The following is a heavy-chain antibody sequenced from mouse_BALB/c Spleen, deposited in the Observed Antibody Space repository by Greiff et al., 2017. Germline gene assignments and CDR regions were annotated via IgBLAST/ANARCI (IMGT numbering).Heavy chain of an antibody. J-gene: IGHJ4*01. D-gene: IGHD1-1*01. CDR2: INSNGGST. Sequence: EVHLVESGGGLVKLGGSLKLSCAASGFTFSSYYMSWVRQTPEKRLELVAAINSNGGSTYYPDTVKGRFTISRDNAKNTLYLQMSSLKSEDTALYYCARQESPITTAIYAMDYWGQGTSVTVSS. CDR1: GFTFSSYY. CDR3: ARQESPITTAIYAMDY. V-gene: IGHV5-6-2*01.